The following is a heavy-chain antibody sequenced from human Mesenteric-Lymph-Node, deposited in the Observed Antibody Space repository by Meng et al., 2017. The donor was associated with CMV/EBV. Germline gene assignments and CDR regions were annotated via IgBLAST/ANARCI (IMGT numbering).Heavy chain of an antibody. J-gene: IGHJ4*02. CDR1: GFTFSTYS. CDR2: INHSGST. D-gene: IGHD6-13*01. Sequence: ESLKISCAASGFTFSTYSMNWVRQPPGKGLEWIGEINHSGSTNYNPSLKSRLTISVDTSKNQFSLILSSVTAADTAVYYCARHRTDDRYTNSLYPGSVGDYWGQGILVTVSS. CDR3: ARHRTDDRYTNSLYPGSVGDY. V-gene: IGHV4-34*01.